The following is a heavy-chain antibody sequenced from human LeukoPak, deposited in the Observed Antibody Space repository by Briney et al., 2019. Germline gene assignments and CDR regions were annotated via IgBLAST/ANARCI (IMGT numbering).Heavy chain of an antibody. Sequence: GGTLRLSCAASGFTFSSYAMSWVRQAPGKGLEWVSAISGSGGSTYYADSVKGRFTISRDNSKNTLYLQMNSLRAEDTAVYYCANVRDITMIVVCAFDIWGQGTMVTVSS. D-gene: IGHD3-22*01. CDR1: GFTFSSYA. CDR2: ISGSGGST. J-gene: IGHJ3*02. V-gene: IGHV3-23*01. CDR3: ANVRDITMIVVCAFDI.